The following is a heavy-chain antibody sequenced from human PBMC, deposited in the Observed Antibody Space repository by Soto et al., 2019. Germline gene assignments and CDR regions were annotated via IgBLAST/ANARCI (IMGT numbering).Heavy chain of an antibody. CDR3: ARDITSTYWFDP. J-gene: IGHJ5*02. Sequence: ASVKVSCKASGYTFISYYIHWVRQAPGQGLEWMGIINPSGGSTTYAQKFQGRVSMTRDTSTSTVYMELSSLRSEDTAVYYCARDITSTYWFDPWGQGTLVTVSS. CDR2: INPSGGST. CDR1: GYTFISYY. D-gene: IGHD1-20*01. V-gene: IGHV1-46*01.